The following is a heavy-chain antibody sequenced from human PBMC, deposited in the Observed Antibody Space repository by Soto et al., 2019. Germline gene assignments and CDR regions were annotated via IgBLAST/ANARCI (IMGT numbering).Heavy chain of an antibody. CDR3: ARGDKSGRAE. D-gene: IGHD3-10*01. J-gene: IGHJ4*02. Sequence: QVQLVESGGGVVQPGRSLRLSCAASGFTFSNYGMHWVRQAPGKGLEWVAVIYYDGSIKYYADSVKGRFTISRDNSKKTLYLQMNSLRAEDTAVYYCARGDKSGRAEWGQGTLVTVSS. CDR2: IYYDGSIK. V-gene: IGHV3-33*01. CDR1: GFTFSNYG.